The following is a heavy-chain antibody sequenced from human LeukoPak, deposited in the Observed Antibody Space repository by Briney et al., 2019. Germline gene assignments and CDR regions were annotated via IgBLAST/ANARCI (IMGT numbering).Heavy chain of an antibody. CDR3: AXXXXXXXXXXSSGNDAFDI. J-gene: IGHJ3*02. Sequence: GASVKVSCKASGYTFTSYDIYWVRQATGQGLEWMGWMNPNSGNTGYAQKFQGRGTMTRNTSISTAYMELSSLRSEDTAVYYCAXXXXXXXXXXSSGNDAFDIWGQGTMVTVSS. CDR2: MNPNSGNT. D-gene: IGHD3-22*01. V-gene: IGHV1-8*01. CDR1: GYTFTSYD.